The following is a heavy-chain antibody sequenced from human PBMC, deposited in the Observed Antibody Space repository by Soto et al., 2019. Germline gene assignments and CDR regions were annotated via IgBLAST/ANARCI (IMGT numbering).Heavy chain of an antibody. J-gene: IGHJ6*02. CDR3: ARETGSYNWNDELMDV. CDR1: GFSFSSFT. D-gene: IGHD1-20*01. CDR2: IDTSSTYI. Sequence: EVQLVESGGGLVKPGGSLRLSCAASGFSFSSFTMNWVRQAPGKGLEWVSSIDTSSTYIYYTDSVTGRFTISRDNAKKSVYLQMHSLRAEDTDVYYCARETGSYNWNDELMDVWGQGTTVTVSS. V-gene: IGHV3-21*02.